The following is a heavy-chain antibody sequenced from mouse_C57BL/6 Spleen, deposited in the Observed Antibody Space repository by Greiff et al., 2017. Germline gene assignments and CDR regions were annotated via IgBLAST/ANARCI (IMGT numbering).Heavy chain of an antibody. CDR3: ARWTVLDY. Sequence: VQLQQSGPELVKPGASVKISCKASGYAFSSSWMNWVKQRPGKGLEWIGRIYPGDGDTNYNGKFKGKATLTADKSSSTAYMQLSSLTSEDSAVYFCARWTVLDYWGQGTTLTVSS. J-gene: IGHJ2*01. CDR1: GYAFSSSW. D-gene: IGHD1-1*01. CDR2: IYPGDGDT. V-gene: IGHV1-82*01.